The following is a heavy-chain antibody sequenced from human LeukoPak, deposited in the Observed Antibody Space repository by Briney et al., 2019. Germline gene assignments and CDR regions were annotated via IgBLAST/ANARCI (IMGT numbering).Heavy chain of an antibody. Sequence: GGSLRLSCAASGFTFSSYWMSWVRQATGRGLEGVANIKQDGSEKYYVDSVKGRFTVSRDNAKNSLYLQMNSLRAEDTAVYYCARDGNLDYWGQGTLVTVSS. CDR1: GFTFSSYW. CDR3: ARDGNLDY. V-gene: IGHV3-7*01. J-gene: IGHJ4*02. CDR2: IKQDGSEK.